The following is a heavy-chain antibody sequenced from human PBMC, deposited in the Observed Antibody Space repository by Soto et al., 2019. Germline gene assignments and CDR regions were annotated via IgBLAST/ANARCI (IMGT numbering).Heavy chain of an antibody. D-gene: IGHD2-2*01. J-gene: IGHJ5*02. CDR1: GGSISSGGYY. CDR2: IYSSGST. CDR3: ASVKEDQLFPSKNWFDP. V-gene: IGHV4-31*03. Sequence: QVQLQESGPGLVKPSQTLSLTCTVSGGSISSGGYYWSWIRQHPGKGLEWIGYIYSSGSTYYNPSLKSRVTISVDTSKNQFSLKLSSVTAEDTAVYYCASVKEDQLFPSKNWFDPWGQGTLVTVSS.